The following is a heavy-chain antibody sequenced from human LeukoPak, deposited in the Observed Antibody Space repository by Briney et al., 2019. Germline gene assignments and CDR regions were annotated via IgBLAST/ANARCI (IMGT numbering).Heavy chain of an antibody. CDR2: IYSGGST. D-gene: IGHD2-15*01. Sequence: GGSLRLSCAASGLNVSSNYMSWVRQAPGKGLEWVSVIYSGGSTYYADSVKGRFTISRDNSKNTLYLQMNSLRAEDTAVYYCARGGAQGYHLPYWGQGTRVTVSS. CDR3: ARGGAQGYHLPY. CDR1: GLNVSSNY. V-gene: IGHV3-53*01. J-gene: IGHJ4*02.